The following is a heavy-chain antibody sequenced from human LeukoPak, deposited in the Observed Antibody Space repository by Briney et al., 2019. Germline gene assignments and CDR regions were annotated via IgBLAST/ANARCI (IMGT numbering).Heavy chain of an antibody. CDR3: ARGLKYSGTYGWFDP. CDR2: IYSSGST. V-gene: IGHV4-4*07. CDR1: DGSFNH. J-gene: IGHJ5*02. D-gene: IGHD1-26*01. Sequence: PSETLSLTCTVSDGSFNHWSWIRQSAGKGLEWIGRIYSSGSTNYNPSLKSRVTMSVDTSKNQFSLKLSSVTAADTAVYYCARGLKYSGTYGWFDPWGQGTPVTVSS.